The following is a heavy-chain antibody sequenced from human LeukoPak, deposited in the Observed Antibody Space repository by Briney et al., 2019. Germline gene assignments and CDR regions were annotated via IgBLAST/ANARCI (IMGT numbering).Heavy chain of an antibody. D-gene: IGHD3-22*01. J-gene: IGHJ6*03. V-gene: IGHV3-11*04. CDR2: ITSSGTTI. CDR1: GFTFSDYY. Sequence: PGGSLRLSCAASGFTFSDYYMNWIRQAPGKGLEWVSYITSSGTTIYYADSVKGRFTISRDNSKNTLYLQMNSLRAEDTAVYYCAKDDRSKWLLPIVASGYYYMDVWGKGTTVTISS. CDR3: AKDDRSKWLLPIVASGYYYMDV.